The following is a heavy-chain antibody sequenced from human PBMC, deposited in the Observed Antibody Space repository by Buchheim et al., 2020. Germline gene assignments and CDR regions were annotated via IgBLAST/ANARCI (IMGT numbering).Heavy chain of an antibody. Sequence: EVQLVQSGAEVKKPGESLKISCRASGYTFTTYWIGWVRQMPGKGLEWMGIIYPGDSHTRYSPSFQGQATISVDKSISTAYLQWSSLKATDTAMYYCARHEYSSSSYYYYGMDVWGQGTT. J-gene: IGHJ6*02. CDR3: ARHEYSSSSYYYYGMDV. D-gene: IGHD6-6*01. CDR2: IYPGDSHT. CDR1: GYTFTTYW. V-gene: IGHV5-51*01.